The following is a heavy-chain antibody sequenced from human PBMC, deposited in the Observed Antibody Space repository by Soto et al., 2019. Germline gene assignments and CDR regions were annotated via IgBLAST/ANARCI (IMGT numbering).Heavy chain of an antibody. CDR3: ARDAGYSYGPFDY. D-gene: IGHD5-18*01. CDR2: INPNSGGT. CDR1: GYTFTGYY. J-gene: IGHJ4*02. V-gene: IGHV1-2*02. Sequence: ASVKVSCKASGYTFTGYYMHWVRQAPGQGLEWMGWINPNSGGTNYAQKFQGRVTMTRDTSISTAYMELSRLRSDDTAVYYCARDAGYSYGPFDYWGQGTLVTVSS.